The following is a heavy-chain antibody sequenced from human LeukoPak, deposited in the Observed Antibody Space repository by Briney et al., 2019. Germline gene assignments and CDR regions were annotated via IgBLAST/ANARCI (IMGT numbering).Heavy chain of an antibody. D-gene: IGHD3-22*01. V-gene: IGHV4-59*01. CDR2: IYYSGTP. J-gene: IGHJ4*02. CDR3: ARANPIYYYDSGGYSQYYFDY. Sequence: PSETLSLTCTVSGGSISSYYWSWIRQPPGKGLEWIGYIYYSGTPNYNPSLKSRVTISVDTSKNQFSLKLSSVTAADTAVYYCARANPIYYYDSGGYSQYYFDYWGQGTLVTVSS. CDR1: GGSISSYY.